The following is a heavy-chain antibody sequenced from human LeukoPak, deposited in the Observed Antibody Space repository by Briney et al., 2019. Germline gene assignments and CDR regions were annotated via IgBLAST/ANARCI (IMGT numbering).Heavy chain of an antibody. J-gene: IGHJ4*02. Sequence: SETLSLTCTVSGGSISGATYYWSWIRQPAGKGLECIGRIYSSGTTNYNPSVKSRVTISVDTSRNQFSLKLASVTVADTAVYFCARGSGFLGVDSWGPGTVVTVSS. CDR1: GGSISGATYY. CDR2: IYSSGTT. D-gene: IGHD3-16*01. V-gene: IGHV4-61*02. CDR3: ARGSGFLGVDS.